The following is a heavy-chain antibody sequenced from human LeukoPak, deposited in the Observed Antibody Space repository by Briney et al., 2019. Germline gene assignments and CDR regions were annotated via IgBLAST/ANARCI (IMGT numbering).Heavy chain of an antibody. Sequence: SETLSLTCTVSGGSISGYYWSWIRQPPGKGLEWIGYIYYSGSTNYNPSLKSRVTISVDTSKNQFSLKLSSVTAADTAVYYCARVSWFGELLSYYYYMDVWGKGTTVTISS. CDR2: IYYSGST. D-gene: IGHD3-10*01. V-gene: IGHV4-59*01. J-gene: IGHJ6*03. CDR3: ARVSWFGELLSYYYYMDV. CDR1: GGSISGYY.